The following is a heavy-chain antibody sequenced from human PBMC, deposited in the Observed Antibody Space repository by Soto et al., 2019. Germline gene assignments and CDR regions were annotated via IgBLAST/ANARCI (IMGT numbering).Heavy chain of an antibody. CDR1: GGSISSGAYS. Sequence: QLQLQESGSGLVKPSQTLSLTCAVSGGSISSGAYSWSWIRQPPGKGLEWIGYISHSGSTYYNPSLKSRVPISVDRSKNQFSLKLSSVTAADTAVYYCARVGVTDWFDPWGQGTLVTVSS. CDR3: ARVGVTDWFDP. D-gene: IGHD2-21*02. CDR2: ISHSGST. J-gene: IGHJ5*02. V-gene: IGHV4-30-2*01.